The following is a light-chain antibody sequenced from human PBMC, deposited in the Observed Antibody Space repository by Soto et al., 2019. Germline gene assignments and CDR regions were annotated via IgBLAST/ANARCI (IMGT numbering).Light chain of an antibody. CDR3: QQYGSSLWT. CDR1: QSVTSNN. CDR2: GAS. J-gene: IGKJ1*01. Sequence: EIVLTQSPGTLSLSPGERATLSCRASQSVTSNNLAWYQQKPGQAPRLLIYGASSRATGIPDRFSGSGSATDFTLTISRVEPEDFAVYYCQQYGSSLWTFGQGTKVEIK. V-gene: IGKV3-20*01.